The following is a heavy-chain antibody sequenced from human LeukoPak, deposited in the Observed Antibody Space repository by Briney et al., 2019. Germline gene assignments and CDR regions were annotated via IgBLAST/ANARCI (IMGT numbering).Heavy chain of an antibody. CDR2: IIPIFGTA. Sequence: GASVKVSCKASGGTFSSYAISWVRQAPGQGLEWMGGIIPIFGTANYAQKFQGRVTITADKSTSTAYMELSSLRSEDTAVYYCARDSGYDLSYYYYYMDVWGKGTTVTVSS. CDR1: GGTFSSYA. V-gene: IGHV1-69*06. J-gene: IGHJ6*03. CDR3: ARDSGYDLSYYYYYMDV. D-gene: IGHD5-12*01.